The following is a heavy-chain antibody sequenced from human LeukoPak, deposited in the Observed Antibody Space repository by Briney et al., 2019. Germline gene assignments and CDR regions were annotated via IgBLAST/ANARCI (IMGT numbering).Heavy chain of an antibody. V-gene: IGHV3-9*01. CDR3: VVITGDHGYYFDY. D-gene: IGHD3-22*01. CDR2: ISWNSGSI. CDR1: GFTFDDYA. Sequence: GRSLRLACAASGFTFDDYAMHWVRQAPGKGLEWVSGISWNSGSIGYADSVKGRFTISRDNAKNSLYLQMNSLRAEDTAVYYCVVITGDHGYYFDYWGQGTLVTVSS. J-gene: IGHJ4*02.